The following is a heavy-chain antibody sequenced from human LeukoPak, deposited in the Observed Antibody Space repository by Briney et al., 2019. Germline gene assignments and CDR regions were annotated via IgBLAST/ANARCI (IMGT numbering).Heavy chain of an antibody. CDR1: GFTVSSNY. CDR3: ARAIAAAGLADYFDY. J-gene: IGHJ4*02. Sequence: GGSLRLSCAASGFTVSSNYMSWVRQAPGKGLEWVSVIYSGGSTYYADSVKGRFTISRHNSKNTLYLQMNSLRAEDTAVYYCARAIAAAGLADYFDYWGQGTLVTVSS. D-gene: IGHD6-13*01. V-gene: IGHV3-53*04. CDR2: IYSGGST.